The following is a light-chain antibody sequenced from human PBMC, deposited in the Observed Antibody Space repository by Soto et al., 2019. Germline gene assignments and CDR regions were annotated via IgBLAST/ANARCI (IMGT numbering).Light chain of an antibody. V-gene: IGKV3-20*01. CDR1: QSLSSRN. CDR3: RQYGSSPPSST. Sequence: DIVLTPSPGPLSLSHGESATLSCRASQSLSSRNLAWYQQKPGQAPRPLIYGVSSRATGIPDRFSGRGSVTDFTLTISRLEPEDFAVYYCRQYGSSPPSSTFGQGTLLEIK. J-gene: IGKJ5*01. CDR2: GVS.